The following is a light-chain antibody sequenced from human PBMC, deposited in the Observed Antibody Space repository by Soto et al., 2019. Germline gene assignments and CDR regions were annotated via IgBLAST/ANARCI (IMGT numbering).Light chain of an antibody. CDR1: QSVSSN. CDR3: QQYTNSLST. J-gene: IGKJ1*01. Sequence: EIVMTQSPATLSVSPGERATLSCRASQSVSSNLAWYQQKPGQAPGLLIYGASTRATGIPARFSGSGSGTEFTLTISSLQSVDFAVYSCQQYTNSLSTFVQGTKV. CDR2: GAS. V-gene: IGKV3-15*01.